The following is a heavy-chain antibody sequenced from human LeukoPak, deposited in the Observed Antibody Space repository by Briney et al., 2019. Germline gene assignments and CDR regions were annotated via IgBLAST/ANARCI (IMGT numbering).Heavy chain of an antibody. Sequence: GGSLRLSCAASGFTFSDYYMSWIRQAPGKGLEWVSYISSSGSTIYYADSVKGRFTISRDNAKNSLYPQMNSLRAEDTAVYYCARHEGDMIVVVGAFDIWGQGTMVTVSS. CDR2: ISSSGSTI. J-gene: IGHJ3*02. CDR1: GFTFSDYY. CDR3: ARHEGDMIVVVGAFDI. D-gene: IGHD3-22*01. V-gene: IGHV3-11*01.